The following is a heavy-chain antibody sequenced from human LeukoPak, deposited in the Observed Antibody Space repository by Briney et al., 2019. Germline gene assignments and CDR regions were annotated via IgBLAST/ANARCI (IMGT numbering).Heavy chain of an antibody. J-gene: IGHJ4*02. V-gene: IGHV3-48*03. D-gene: IGHD5-24*01. Sequence: GGSLRLSCAASGFTFSTYEMNWVRQAPGQGLEWLSYITSSGSAKYHADSVKGRFTISRDNSKNTLFLQMDSLRVEDTAVYYCAKDETRDAYNLGATDYWGQGTLVTVSS. CDR3: AKDETRDAYNLGATDY. CDR1: GFTFSTYE. CDR2: ITSSGSAK.